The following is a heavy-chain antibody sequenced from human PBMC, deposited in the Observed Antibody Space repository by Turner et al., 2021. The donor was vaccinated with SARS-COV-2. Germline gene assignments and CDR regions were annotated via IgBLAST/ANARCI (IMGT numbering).Heavy chain of an antibody. Sequence: QLQLQESGPGLVKSSGTLSLTCTVSGDSLSGSVHYWAWIRQPPGKGLEWVGNIYFTGSANYNPSLRSRATILVDTSKNQFSLTLTSVTAADTAVYFCARQAETAEIPAAYFDHWGQGTRLTVSS. J-gene: IGHJ4*02. CDR1: GDSLSGSVHY. V-gene: IGHV4-39*01. CDR3: ARQAETAEIPAAYFDH. CDR2: IYFTGSA. D-gene: IGHD2-2*01.